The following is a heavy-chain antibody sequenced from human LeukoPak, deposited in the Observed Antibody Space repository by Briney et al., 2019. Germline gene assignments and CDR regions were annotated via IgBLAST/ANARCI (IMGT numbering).Heavy chain of an antibody. D-gene: IGHD6-13*01. V-gene: IGHV4-59*08. Sequence: SETLSLTCTVSGGSISSYYWSWIRQPPGKGLEWIGYIYYSGSTNYNPSLKSRVTISVDTSKNQFSLKLSSVTAADTAVYYCARLEVAAAGTGAFDIWGQGTVVTVSS. CDR3: ARLEVAAAGTGAFDI. CDR2: IYYSGST. CDR1: GGSISSYY. J-gene: IGHJ3*02.